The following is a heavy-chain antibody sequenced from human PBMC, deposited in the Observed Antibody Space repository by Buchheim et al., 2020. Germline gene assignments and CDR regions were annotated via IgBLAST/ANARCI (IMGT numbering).Heavy chain of an antibody. CDR3: ARDYSGSYPGGKDY. D-gene: IGHD1-26*01. CDR2: IWYDGSNK. Sequence: QVQLVESGGGVVQPGRSLRLSCAASGFTFSSYGMHWVRQAPGKGLEWVSVIWYDGSNKYYADSVKGRFTISRDNSKTTLYLQMNSLRAEDTAVYYCARDYSGSYPGGKDYWGQGTL. V-gene: IGHV3-33*01. CDR1: GFTFSSYG. J-gene: IGHJ4*02.